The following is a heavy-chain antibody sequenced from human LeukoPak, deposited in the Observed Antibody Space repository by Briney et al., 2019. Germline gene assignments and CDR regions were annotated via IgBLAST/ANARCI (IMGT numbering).Heavy chain of an antibody. Sequence: GASVNVSCKASGGTFSSYAISWVRQAPGQGLEWMGGIIPIFGTANYAQKFQGRVTITADESTSTAYMELSSLRSEDTAVYYCARGLFESAPYYSYYYGMDVWGQGTTVTVSS. CDR1: GGTFSSYA. J-gene: IGHJ6*02. CDR2: IIPIFGTA. CDR3: ARGLFESAPYYSYYYGMDV. V-gene: IGHV1-69*01. D-gene: IGHD2-21*01.